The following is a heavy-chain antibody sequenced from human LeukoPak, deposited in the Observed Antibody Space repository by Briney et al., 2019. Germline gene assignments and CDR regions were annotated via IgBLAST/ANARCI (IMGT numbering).Heavy chain of an antibody. D-gene: IGHD3-22*01. V-gene: IGHV3-30*02. J-gene: IGHJ4*02. CDR3: AITYLYYDSSAPPGAY. Sequence: GGSLRLSCAASGFSFSDYGMHWVRQAPGNGLEWVAFTRSDGNDKYYADSVKGRFTISRDNSKNTLYLQMNSLRAEDTAVYYCAITYLYYDSSAPPGAYWGQGTLVTVSS. CDR1: GFSFSDYG. CDR2: TRSDGNDK.